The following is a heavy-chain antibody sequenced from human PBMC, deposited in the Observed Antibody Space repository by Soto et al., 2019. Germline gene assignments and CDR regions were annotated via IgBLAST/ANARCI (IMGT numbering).Heavy chain of an antibody. V-gene: IGHV3-23*01. Sequence: EVQLLESGGGLVQPGGSLRLSCAASGFTFSSYAMSWVRQAPGKGLEWVSAISGSGGSTYYADSVKGRFTISRDNSKNTLYLQMNSLRAEDTAVYYCANGTYFYDYIWGSYRSRGGFDYWGQGTLVTVSS. CDR2: ISGSGGST. D-gene: IGHD3-16*02. J-gene: IGHJ4*02. CDR3: ANGTYFYDYIWGSYRSRGGFDY. CDR1: GFTFSSYA.